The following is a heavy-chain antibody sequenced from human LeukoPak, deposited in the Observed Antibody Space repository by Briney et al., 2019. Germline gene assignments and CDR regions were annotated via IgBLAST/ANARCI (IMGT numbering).Heavy chain of an antibody. Sequence: PGGSLRLSCAASGFTVSSNYMSWVRQAPGKGLEWVSVIYSGGSTYYADSVKGRFTISRDNSKNTLYLQMNSLRAEDRAVYYCARTCSGGSCPTPDYWGQGTLVTVSS. J-gene: IGHJ4*02. D-gene: IGHD2-15*01. CDR3: ARTCSGGSCPTPDY. CDR2: IYSGGST. V-gene: IGHV3-66*01. CDR1: GFTVSSNY.